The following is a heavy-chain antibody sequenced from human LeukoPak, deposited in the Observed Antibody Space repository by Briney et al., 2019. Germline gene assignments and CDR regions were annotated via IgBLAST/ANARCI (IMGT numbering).Heavy chain of an antibody. J-gene: IGHJ5*02. D-gene: IGHD3-10*01. CDR3: AMVASGSYWDQHNWFDP. V-gene: IGHV4-39*01. CDR2: IYYSGST. CDR1: GGSVSSSSYY. Sequence: SETLSLTCTVSGGSVSSSSYYWGWIRQPPGKGLEWIGSIYYSGSTYYNPPLKSRVTISVDTSKNQFSQKLSSVTAADTAVYYCAMVASGSYWDQHNWFDPWGQGTLVTVSS.